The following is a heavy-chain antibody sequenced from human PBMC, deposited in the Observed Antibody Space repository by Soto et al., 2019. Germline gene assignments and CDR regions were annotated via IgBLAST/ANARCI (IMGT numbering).Heavy chain of an antibody. CDR3: AKVFYYYDSSGYYYFDY. V-gene: IGHV3-23*01. CDR2: ISGSGSTI. J-gene: IGHJ4*02. Sequence: PGGSLRLSCAASGFTLSSYAVSWVRQAPGKGPEWISSISGSGSTIYYADSVKGRFTISRDNYKNTLYLQMSSLSAEDTAVYYCAKVFYYYDSSGYYYFDYWGQGTMVTVSS. CDR1: GFTLSSYA. D-gene: IGHD3-22*01.